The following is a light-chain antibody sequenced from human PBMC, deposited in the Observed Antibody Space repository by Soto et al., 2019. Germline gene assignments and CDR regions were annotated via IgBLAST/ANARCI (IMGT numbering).Light chain of an antibody. CDR2: GAS. CDR1: QSVGSH. Sequence: EIMLTQSPATLSVSPGERATLSCMASQSVGSHLAWYQQRPGQAPRLLIYGASYRATGIPARFSGSGSGTDFTLIISSLQSEDFAVYYCQQYDNGPPFTFGPGTKVDIK. CDR3: QQYDNGPPFT. J-gene: IGKJ3*01. V-gene: IGKV3-15*01.